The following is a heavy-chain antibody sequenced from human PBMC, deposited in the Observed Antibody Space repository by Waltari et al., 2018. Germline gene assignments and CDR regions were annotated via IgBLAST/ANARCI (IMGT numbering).Heavy chain of an antibody. CDR2: INHSGAA. D-gene: IGHD5-18*01. CDR3: ARGPDRAKAGID. J-gene: IGHJ4*02. CDR1: GGSFSGNY. V-gene: IGHV4-34*01. Sequence: QVQLQPWGAGLLKPSETLSLTCAVDGGSFSGNYWNWIRQPPGKGLEWIGEINHSGAATYNPSLKSRVTISIDTSKNQFSLKLNSVTAADTAVYYCARGPDRAKAGIDWGQGTLVTVSS.